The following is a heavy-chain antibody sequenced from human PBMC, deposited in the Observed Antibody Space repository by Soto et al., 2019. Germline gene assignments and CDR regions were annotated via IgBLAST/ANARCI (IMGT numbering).Heavy chain of an antibody. CDR2: IYYSGST. CDR1: GGSISSGGYY. V-gene: IGHV4-31*03. D-gene: IGHD2-15*01. J-gene: IGHJ4*02. Sequence: SETLSLTCTVSGGSISSGGYYWSWIRQHPGKGLEWIGYIYYSGSTYYNPSLKSRVTISVDTSKNQFSLKLSSVTAADTAVYYCARSVCSGGSCYSDYWGQGTLVTVSS. CDR3: ARSVCSGGSCYSDY.